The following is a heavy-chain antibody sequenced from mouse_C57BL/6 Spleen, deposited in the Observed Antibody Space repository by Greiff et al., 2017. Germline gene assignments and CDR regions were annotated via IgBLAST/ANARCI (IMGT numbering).Heavy chain of an antibody. V-gene: IGHV1-64*01. Sequence: QVQLQQPGAELVKPGASVKLSCKASGYTFTSYWIHWVKQRPGQGLEWIGMIPPNSGSTNYNEKFKSKDTLTVDKSSSTAYMQLSSLTSEDSAVYYCAREGGYYGIYAMDYWGQGTSVTVSS. CDR3: AREGGYYGIYAMDY. CDR2: IPPNSGST. D-gene: IGHD1-1*01. J-gene: IGHJ4*01. CDR1: GYTFTSYW.